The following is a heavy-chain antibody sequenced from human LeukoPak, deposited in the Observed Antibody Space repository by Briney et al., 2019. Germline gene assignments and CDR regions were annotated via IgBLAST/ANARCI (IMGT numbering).Heavy chain of an antibody. D-gene: IGHD2-2*01. V-gene: IGHV3-23*01. J-gene: IGHJ5*02. CDR2: ISGSGGST. Sequence: GGSLRLSCAASGFTFSSYAMSWVRQAPGKGLEWVSAISGSGGSTYYADSVKGRFTISRDNSKNTLYLQMNSLRAEDTAVYYCAKSGYCSSTSCYVLDWFDPWGQGTLSPSPQ. CDR3: AKSGYCSSTSCYVLDWFDP. CDR1: GFTFSSYA.